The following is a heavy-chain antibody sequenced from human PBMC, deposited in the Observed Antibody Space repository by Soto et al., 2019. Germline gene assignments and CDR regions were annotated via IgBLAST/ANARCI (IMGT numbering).Heavy chain of an antibody. CDR1: GFTFSSYG. Sequence: LRVSCAASGFTFSSYGMHWVRQAPGKGLEWVAVISYDGSNKYYADSVKGRFTISRDNSKNTLYLQMNSLRAEDTAVYYCAKGTLAMAYYYGMDVWGQGTTVTVSS. V-gene: IGHV3-30*18. CDR2: ISYDGSNK. D-gene: IGHD5-18*01. CDR3: AKGTLAMAYYYGMDV. J-gene: IGHJ6*02.